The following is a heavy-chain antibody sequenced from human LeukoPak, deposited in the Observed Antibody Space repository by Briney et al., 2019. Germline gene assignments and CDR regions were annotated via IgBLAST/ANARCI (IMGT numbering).Heavy chain of an antibody. CDR3: ARDHCSSTSCLGGTSYYYYYMDV. CDR1: GYTFTSYG. V-gene: IGHV1-18*01. Sequence: ASVKVSCKASGYTFTSYGISWVRRAPGQGLEWMGWISACNGNTNYAQKLQGRVTMTTDTSTSTAYMGLRSLRSDDTAVYYCARDHCSSTSCLGGTSYYYYYMDVWGKGTTVTVSS. J-gene: IGHJ6*03. CDR2: ISACNGNT. D-gene: IGHD2-2*01.